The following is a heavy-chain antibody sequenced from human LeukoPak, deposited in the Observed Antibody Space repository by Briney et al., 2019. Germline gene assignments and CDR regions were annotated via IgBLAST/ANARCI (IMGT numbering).Heavy chain of an antibody. Sequence: GGSLRLSCAASGFTFSHYGMNWVRQAPGKGLKWVSTISGSGYSTYYADSVKGRFTISRDNSKNTLYLQMNSLRAEDTAVYYCAKDRGYLFDYWGQGTLVTVSS. CDR2: ISGSGYST. J-gene: IGHJ4*02. V-gene: IGHV3-23*01. D-gene: IGHD1-1*01. CDR3: AKDRGYLFDY. CDR1: GFTFSHYG.